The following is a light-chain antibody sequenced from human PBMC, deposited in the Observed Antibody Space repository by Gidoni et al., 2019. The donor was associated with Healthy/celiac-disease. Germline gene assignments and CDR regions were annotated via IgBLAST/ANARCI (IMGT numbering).Light chain of an antibody. CDR1: QTVSSSY. V-gene: IGKV3-20*01. J-gene: IGKJ4*01. CDR3: QQYGSSPLT. CDR2: GAS. Sequence: EFVLTQSPGTLSLSPGERATHSCRASQTVSSSYLAWYQQKPGQAPRLLIYGASSRATGIPDRFSGSGSGTDFTLTISRLEPEDFAVYYCQQYGSSPLTFGGGTKVEIK.